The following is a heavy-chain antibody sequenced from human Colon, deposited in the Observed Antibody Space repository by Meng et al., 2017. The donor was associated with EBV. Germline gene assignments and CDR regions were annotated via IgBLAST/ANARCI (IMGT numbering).Heavy chain of an antibody. J-gene: IGHJ5*02. CDR2: INHSGST. CDR3: ARGDGSGSGNWFDP. CDR1: GGSLRGYY. D-gene: IGHD3-10*01. Sequence: QVQLQLWGAELLRPSETLAFTCSVYGGSLRGYYCSWHRQPPGKGLELIGEINHSGSTHYNPSLKSRLTISVDTSKNQFSLKLSSVTAADTAVYYCARGDGSGSGNWFDPWGQGTLVTVSS. V-gene: IGHV4-34*01.